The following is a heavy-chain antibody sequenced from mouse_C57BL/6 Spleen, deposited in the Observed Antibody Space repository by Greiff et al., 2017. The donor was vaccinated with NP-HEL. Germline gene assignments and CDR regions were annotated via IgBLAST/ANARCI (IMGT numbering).Heavy chain of an antibody. CDR2: INPYNGGT. CDR1: GYTFTDYY. V-gene: IGHV1-19*01. Sequence: EVQLQQSGPVLVKPGASVKMSCKASGYTFTDYYMNWVKQSHGKSLEWIGVINPYNGGTSYNQKFKGKATLTVDKSSSTAYMQLKSLTSEDSAVYYCARSGDGYPLFYDWGQGTTLTVSS. CDR3: ARSGDGYPLFYD. D-gene: IGHD2-3*01. J-gene: IGHJ2*01.